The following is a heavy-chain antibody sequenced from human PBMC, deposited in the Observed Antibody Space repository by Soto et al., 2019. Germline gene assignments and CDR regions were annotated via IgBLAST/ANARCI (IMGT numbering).Heavy chain of an antibody. CDR3: DRWDYGDYARFDY. V-gene: IGHV1-8*01. J-gene: IGHJ4*02. CDR1: GYTFTSHD. Sequence: QVKLVQSGAEVKKSGASVKVSCKASGYTFTSHDINWVRQATGQGLEWMGWMNPNSGNTGYAQKFQGRVTITRNTSISTAYMELSSLRSEDTAVYYCDRWDYGDYARFDYWGQGTLVTVSS. CDR2: MNPNSGNT. D-gene: IGHD4-17*01.